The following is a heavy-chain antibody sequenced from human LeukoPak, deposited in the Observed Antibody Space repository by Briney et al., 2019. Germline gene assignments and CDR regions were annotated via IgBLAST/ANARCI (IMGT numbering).Heavy chain of an antibody. CDR2: INPNSGGT. Sequence: ASVKVSCKASGYTFSGYYMHWVRQAPGQVLEWMGWINPNSGGTNYAQKFQGRVTMTRDTSISTAYMELSRLRSDDTAVYYCARDPDRYCSSTSCYAEGWFDPWGQGTLVTVSS. V-gene: IGHV1-2*02. D-gene: IGHD2-2*01. CDR3: ARDPDRYCSSTSCYAEGWFDP. CDR1: GYTFSGYY. J-gene: IGHJ5*02.